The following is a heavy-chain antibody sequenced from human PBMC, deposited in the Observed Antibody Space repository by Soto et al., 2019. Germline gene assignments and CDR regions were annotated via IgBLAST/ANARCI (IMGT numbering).Heavy chain of an antibody. CDR2: ISGTGVPT. J-gene: IGHJ5*02. CDR3: AKSFCSSSSCFFLWVDP. Sequence: EVQLLESGGGLVHPGGSLRLSCAASGFDFSRYAMSWVRQAPGKGLECISLISGTGVPTLYAESVKGRFSVSRDNSKDTLFLEMNNLGVDDTAMYYCAKSFCSSSSCFFLWVDPWGPGTLVTVSS. D-gene: IGHD2-2*01. CDR1: GFDFSRYA. V-gene: IGHV3-23*01.